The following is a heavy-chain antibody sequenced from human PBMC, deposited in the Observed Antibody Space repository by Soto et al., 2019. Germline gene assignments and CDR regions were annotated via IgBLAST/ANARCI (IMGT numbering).Heavy chain of an antibody. V-gene: IGHV3-30*04. CDR3: AREGFVVVTATKLYFDY. D-gene: IGHD2-21*02. CDR1: GFTFSSYA. J-gene: IGHJ4*02. CDR2: ISYDGSNK. Sequence: GGSLRLSCAASGFTFSSYAMHWVRQAPGKGLEWVAVISYDGSNKYYADSVKGRFTISRDNSKNTLYLQMNSLRAEDTAVYYCAREGFVVVTATKLYFDYWGQGTLVTVSS.